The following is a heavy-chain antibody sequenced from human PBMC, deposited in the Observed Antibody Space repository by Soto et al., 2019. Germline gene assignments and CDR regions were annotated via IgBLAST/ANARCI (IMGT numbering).Heavy chain of an antibody. Sequence: GSVEGSCKASGFTFTRYGISRVRQAPGQRLEWKGWISAYNSKTKYAQKHQGRVTITTDKSTSTTNKETRSPRSDDTATEKTAGDQQWLVEMGLGYWGQGTLVTVSS. D-gene: IGHD6-19*01. CDR3: AGDQQWLVEMGLGY. CDR2: ISAYNSKT. J-gene: IGHJ4*02. V-gene: IGHV1-18*01. CDR1: GFTFTRYG.